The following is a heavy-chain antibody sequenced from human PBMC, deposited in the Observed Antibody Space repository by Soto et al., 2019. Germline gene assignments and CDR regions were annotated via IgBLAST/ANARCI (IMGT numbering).Heavy chain of an antibody. CDR1: GFSFRNYA. CDR3: VKEMGPRCDWSYYFDY. CDR2: ISLNGSET. Sequence: GGSLRLSCSASGFSFRNYAIHWVRQAPGKGLEYVSAISLNGSETYYADSVKGRFTISRDNSKNTLYLQMSSLRPEDTAVYYCVKEMGPRCDWSYYFDYWGQGTLVTVSS. D-gene: IGHD3-9*01. V-gene: IGHV3-64D*06. J-gene: IGHJ4*02.